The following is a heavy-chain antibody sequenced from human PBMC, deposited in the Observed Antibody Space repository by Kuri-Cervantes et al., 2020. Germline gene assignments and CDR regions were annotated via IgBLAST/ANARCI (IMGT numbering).Heavy chain of an antibody. V-gene: IGHV1-18*04. CDR2: ISAYNGNT. CDR3: ARARGYSYCLRYYYYGMDV. CDR1: GYTFTSYD. D-gene: IGHD5-18*01. Sequence: ASVKVSCKASGYTFTSYDISWVRQAPGQGLEWMGWISAYNGNTNYAQKLQGRVTMTTDTSTSTAYMELRSLRSDDTAVYYCARARGYSYCLRYYYYGMDVWGQGTTVTVSS. J-gene: IGHJ6*02.